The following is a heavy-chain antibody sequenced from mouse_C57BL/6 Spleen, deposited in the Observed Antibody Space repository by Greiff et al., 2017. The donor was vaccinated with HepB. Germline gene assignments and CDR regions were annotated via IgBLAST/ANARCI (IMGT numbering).Heavy chain of an antibody. Sequence: VQLQHSGAELVRPGASVTLSCKASGYTFTDYEMHWVKQTPVHGLEWIGAIDPETGGTAYNQKFKGKAILTADKSSSTAYMELRSLTSEDSAVYYCTRGPGSVDYWGQGTTLTVSS. V-gene: IGHV1-15*01. CDR1: GYTFTDYE. CDR3: TRGPGSVDY. D-gene: IGHD1-1*01. J-gene: IGHJ2*01. CDR2: IDPETGGT.